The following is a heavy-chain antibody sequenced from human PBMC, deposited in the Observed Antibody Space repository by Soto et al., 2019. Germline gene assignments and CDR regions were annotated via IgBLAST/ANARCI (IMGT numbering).Heavy chain of an antibody. V-gene: IGHV1-69*01. CDR3: ARVFPDV. CDR2: IIPIFGTT. CDR1: ADSFSSYG. Sequence: QVQLVQSGAEVKEPGAAVKVSCKAPADSFSSYGISWVRQAPGQGLEWMGGIIPIFGTTNYAENFQGRVTITADESTNTDYMELTSLSSEDTALYYCARVFPDVW. J-gene: IGHJ3*01.